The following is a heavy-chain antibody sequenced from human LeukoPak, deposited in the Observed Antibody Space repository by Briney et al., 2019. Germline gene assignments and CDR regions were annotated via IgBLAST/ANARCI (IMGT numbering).Heavy chain of an antibody. CDR3: AKDGRCSSTSCSDAFDI. CDR2: ISGSGGST. D-gene: IGHD2-2*01. J-gene: IGHJ3*02. CDR1: GFTLSSYA. Sequence: GGSLRLSCAASGFTLSSYAMSWVRQALGKGLEWVSAISGSGGSTYYADSVKGRFTISRDNSKNTLYLQMNSLRAEDTAVYYCAKDGRCSSTSCSDAFDIWGQGTMVTVSS. V-gene: IGHV3-23*01.